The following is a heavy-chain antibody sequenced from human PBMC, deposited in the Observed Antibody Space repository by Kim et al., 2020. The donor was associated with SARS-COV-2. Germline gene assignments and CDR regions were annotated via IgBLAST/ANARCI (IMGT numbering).Heavy chain of an antibody. J-gene: IGHJ4*02. CDR2: ISGSGGST. V-gene: IGHV3-23*01. CDR1: GFTFSSYA. D-gene: IGHD3-22*01. CDR3: AKDPRFTMIVVGSYFDY. Sequence: GGSLRLSCAASGFTFSSYAMSWVRQAPGKGLEWVSAISGSGGSTYYADSVKGRFTISRDNSKNTLYLQMNSLRAEDTAVYYCAKDPRFTMIVVGSYFDYWGQGTLVTVSS.